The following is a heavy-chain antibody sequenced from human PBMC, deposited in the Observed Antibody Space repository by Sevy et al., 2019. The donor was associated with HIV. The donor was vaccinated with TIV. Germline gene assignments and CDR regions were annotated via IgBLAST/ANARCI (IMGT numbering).Heavy chain of an antibody. CDR3: ARVSITMVRGVIIVDAFHI. CDR2: IYSGGST. D-gene: IGHD3-10*01. CDR1: GFTVSSNY. J-gene: IGHJ3*02. Sequence: GGSLRLSCAASGFTVSSNYMSWVRQAPGKGLEWVSVIYSGGSTYYADSVKGRFTISRDNSKNTLYLQMNSLRAEDTAVYYCARVSITMVRGVIIVDAFHIWGQGTMVTVSS. V-gene: IGHV3-53*01.